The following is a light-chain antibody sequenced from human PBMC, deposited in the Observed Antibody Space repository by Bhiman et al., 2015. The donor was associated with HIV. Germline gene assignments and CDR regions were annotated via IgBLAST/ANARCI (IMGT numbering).Light chain of an antibody. J-gene: IGLJ2*01. CDR2: EVS. CDR3: SSYMTNSLHVI. CDR1: SSDVGNYNL. V-gene: IGLV2-14*02. Sequence: QSALTQPASVSGSPGQSITISCTGTSSDVGNYNLVSWYQQYPGKAPKLMIYEVSKRPSGVSHRFSGSKSGNTASLTISGLQDEDEADFYCSSYMTNSLHVIFGGGTRLTVL.